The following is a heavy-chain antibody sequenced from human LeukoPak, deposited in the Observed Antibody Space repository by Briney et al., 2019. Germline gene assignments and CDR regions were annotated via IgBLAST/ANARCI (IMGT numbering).Heavy chain of an antibody. CDR2: IDPSDSYT. V-gene: IGHV5-10-1*01. J-gene: IGHJ5*02. CDR1: GYSFTSYW. Sequence: LGESLKISRKGSGYSFTSYWISWVRQMPGKGLEWMGRIDPSDSYTNYSPSFQGHVTISADKSISTAYLQWSSLKASDTAMYYCASQSMVRGRSVNWFDPWGQGTLVTVSS. CDR3: ASQSMVRGRSVNWFDP. D-gene: IGHD3-10*01.